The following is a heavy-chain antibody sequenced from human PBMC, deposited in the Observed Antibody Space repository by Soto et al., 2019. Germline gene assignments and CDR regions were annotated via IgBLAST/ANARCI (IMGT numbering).Heavy chain of an antibody. J-gene: IGHJ6*02. CDR3: AREYTAWPLAYGLDV. V-gene: IGHV3-21*01. D-gene: IGHD2-2*02. Sequence: PGGSLRLSCVGSGFTFSTYSINWVRQAPGKGLEWVSSISSRSDIYYADSVKGRFTISRDNAKNSVFLQMNSLRAEDTAVYYCAREYTAWPLAYGLDVWGQGTTVTVSS. CDR1: GFTFSTYS. CDR2: ISSRSDI.